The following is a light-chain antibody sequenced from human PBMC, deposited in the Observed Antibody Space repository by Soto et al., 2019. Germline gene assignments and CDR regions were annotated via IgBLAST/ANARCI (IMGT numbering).Light chain of an antibody. CDR3: QQLTDWPPQWT. J-gene: IGKJ1*01. Sequence: EVVLTQSPDTLSLPPGERATLSCRASQSISSYLAWYQQKPGQAPRLLIYDASSRATGIPARFSGSGSGTDFTLTISSLEPEDFAVCYCQQLTDWPPQWTFGQGTKVEIK. V-gene: IGKV3-11*01. CDR2: DAS. CDR1: QSISSY.